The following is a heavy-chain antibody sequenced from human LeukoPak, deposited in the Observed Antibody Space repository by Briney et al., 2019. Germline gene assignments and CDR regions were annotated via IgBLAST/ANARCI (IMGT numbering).Heavy chain of an antibody. V-gene: IGHV3-48*01. Sequence: GGSLRLSCAASGFTFSSYTMNWVRQPPGKGLEWVSNIGTSSTTIYYADSVKGRFTISRDNAKNSLYLQMNSLRAEDTAVYYCARCMSSSSYYYYYYMDVWGKGTTVTVSS. CDR3: ARCMSSSSYYYYYYMDV. J-gene: IGHJ6*03. CDR2: IGTSSTTI. CDR1: GFTFSSYT. D-gene: IGHD6-6*01.